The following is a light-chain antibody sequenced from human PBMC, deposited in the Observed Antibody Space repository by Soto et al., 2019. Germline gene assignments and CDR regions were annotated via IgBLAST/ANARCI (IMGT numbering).Light chain of an antibody. Sequence: EIVLTQSPGTLSLSPGERATLSCRASQSVSSSYLVWYQQKPGQAPGLLIYGASSRATSIPDRFSGSGSGTDFTLTISRLEPEDFAVYYCQQYDSSSYTVGQGTKLEI. CDR3: QQYDSSSYT. CDR2: GAS. V-gene: IGKV3-20*01. J-gene: IGKJ2*01. CDR1: QSVSSSY.